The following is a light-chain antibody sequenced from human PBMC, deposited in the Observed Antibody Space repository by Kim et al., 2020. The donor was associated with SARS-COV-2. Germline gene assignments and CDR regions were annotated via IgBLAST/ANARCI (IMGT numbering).Light chain of an antibody. J-gene: IGKJ1*01. CDR2: GAS. Sequence: EIVMTQSPATLSVSPGERATLSCRASQSVSSNLAWYQQKPGQAPGLLIYGASTRATGIPARFSGSESGTEFTLTISSLQSEDFAVYYCQQYNNWPPWTFGQGTKVDIK. V-gene: IGKV3-15*01. CDR3: QQYNNWPPWT. CDR1: QSVSSN.